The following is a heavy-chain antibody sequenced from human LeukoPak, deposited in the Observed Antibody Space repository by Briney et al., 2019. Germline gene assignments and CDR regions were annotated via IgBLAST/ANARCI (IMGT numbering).Heavy chain of an antibody. D-gene: IGHD2-21*01. CDR1: GFTLSTYI. CDR2: LASDGSHT. CDR3: ARERQDTILHSGAFDI. V-gene: IGHV3-30-3*01. Sequence: GRSLRLSCAAPGFTLSTYIMYWVRQAPGKGLEWVADLASDGSHTLYVESVKGRFTISRDNSKNTLYLQMNSLRAEDTAVYFCARERQDTILHSGAFDIWGQGTMVTVSS. J-gene: IGHJ3*02.